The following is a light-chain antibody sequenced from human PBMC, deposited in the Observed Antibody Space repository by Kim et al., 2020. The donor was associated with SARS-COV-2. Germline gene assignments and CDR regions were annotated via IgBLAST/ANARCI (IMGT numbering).Light chain of an antibody. CDR1: RLRRYY. CDR3: NSRDSSGNPLV. CDR2: GKN. Sequence: ALGQTVRITCQGHRLRRYYASWYQQKPGQAPLLVIYGKNNRPSGMPDRFAGSSSGNTASLTIPGAQAEDEADYYCNSRDSSGNPLVFGGGTQLTVL. V-gene: IGLV3-19*01. J-gene: IGLJ2*01.